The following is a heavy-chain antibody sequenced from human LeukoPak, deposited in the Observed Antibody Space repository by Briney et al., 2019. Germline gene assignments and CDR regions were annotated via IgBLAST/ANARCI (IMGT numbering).Heavy chain of an antibody. V-gene: IGHV3-21*01. CDR1: GFTFSSYW. CDR3: ARDQAHPTSCPFDC. J-gene: IGHJ4*02. D-gene: IGHD2-2*01. Sequence: GGSLRLSCAASGFTFSSYWMSWVRQAPGKGLEWVSSISSSSSYIYYADSVKGRFTISRDNAKNSLYLQMNSLRAEDTAVYYCARDQAHPTSCPFDCWGQGTLVTVSS. CDR2: ISSSSSYI.